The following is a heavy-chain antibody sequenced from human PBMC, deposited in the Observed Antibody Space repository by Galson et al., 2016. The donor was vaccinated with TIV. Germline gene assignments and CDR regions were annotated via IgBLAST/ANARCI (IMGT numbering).Heavy chain of an antibody. V-gene: IGHV4-61*01. Sequence: ETLSLTCTVSGFSVSGGHSYWNWIRQPPGKGLEWIGRVYTTGDLNYNPSLESRVTLAVDTSKNQFTLKLTSVTAADTAVDFCAGMNFWGQGILVTVSS. CDR2: VYTTGDL. J-gene: IGHJ4*02. CDR3: AGMNF. CDR1: GFSVSGGHSY.